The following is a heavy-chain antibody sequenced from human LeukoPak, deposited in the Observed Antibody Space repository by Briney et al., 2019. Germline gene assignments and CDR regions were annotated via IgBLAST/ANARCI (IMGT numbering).Heavy chain of an antibody. CDR1: GFTFSTYW. CDR3: ARDARGYDPFY. J-gene: IGHJ4*02. D-gene: IGHD3-3*01. Sequence: GGSLRLPCAASGFTFSTYWMHWVRQAPGKGLVWVSRINTDGSSTSYADSVKGRFTISRDNAKNTLYLQMNSLRVEDTAVYYCARDARGYDPFYWGQGTLVTVS. CDR2: INTDGSST. V-gene: IGHV3-74*01.